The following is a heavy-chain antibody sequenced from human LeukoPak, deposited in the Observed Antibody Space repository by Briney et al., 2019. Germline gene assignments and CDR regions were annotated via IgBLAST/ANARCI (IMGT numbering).Heavy chain of an antibody. CDR1: GFTFSDYN. V-gene: IGHV3-11*04. J-gene: IGHJ4*02. CDR2: ISRSGSTI. Sequence: GGSLRLSCAASGFTFSDYNMRWIRQAPGKGLDWVSSISRSGSTIYYADSVKGRFTISRDNAQNSLYLQMNSLRAEDTAVYYCARDPGYSYGDDVPFDYWGQGTLVTVSS. D-gene: IGHD5-18*01. CDR3: ARDPGYSYGDDVPFDY.